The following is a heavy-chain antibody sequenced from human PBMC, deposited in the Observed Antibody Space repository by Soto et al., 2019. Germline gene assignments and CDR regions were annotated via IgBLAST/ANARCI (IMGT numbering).Heavy chain of an antibody. J-gene: IGHJ4*02. D-gene: IGHD5-18*01. CDR3: ATGYSYGVLAPLGY. CDR1: GFTFDDYA. Sequence: EVQLVESGGGLVQPGRSLRLSCAASGFTFDDYAMHWVRQAPGKGLEWVSGISWNSGIIDYADSVKGRFTISRDNAKNSLYLQMNSLRAEDTALYYCATGYSYGVLAPLGYWGQGTLVTVSS. V-gene: IGHV3-9*01. CDR2: ISWNSGII.